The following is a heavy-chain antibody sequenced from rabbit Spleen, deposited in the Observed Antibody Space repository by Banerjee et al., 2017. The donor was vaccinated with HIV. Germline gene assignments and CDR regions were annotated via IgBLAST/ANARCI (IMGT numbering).Heavy chain of an antibody. CDR3: ARDFDF. CDR1: GFSFSTIYW. J-gene: IGHJ4*01. Sequence: QSLEESGGDLVKPGASLTLTCTASGFSFSTIYWIYWVRQAPGKGLEWIGTIFAGSTGTTDYASWAKGRFTISKTSSTTVTLQMTSLTAADTATYFCARDFDFWGQGTLVTVS. CDR2: IFAGSTGTT. V-gene: IGHV1S40*01.